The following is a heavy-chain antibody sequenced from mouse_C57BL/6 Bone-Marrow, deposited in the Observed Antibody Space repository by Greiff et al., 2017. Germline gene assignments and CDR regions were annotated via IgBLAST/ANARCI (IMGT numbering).Heavy chain of an antibody. CDR2: ISSGSSTI. J-gene: IGHJ1*03. CDR3: ARPPYYYGSSPGYFDV. Sequence: EVMLVESGGGLVKPGGSLKLSCAASGFTFSDYGMHWVRQAPEKGLEWVAYISSGSSTIYYADTVKGRFTISRDNAKNTLFLQMTSLRSEDTAMYYCARPPYYYGSSPGYFDVWGTGTTVTVSS. V-gene: IGHV5-17*01. CDR1: GFTFSDYG. D-gene: IGHD1-1*01.